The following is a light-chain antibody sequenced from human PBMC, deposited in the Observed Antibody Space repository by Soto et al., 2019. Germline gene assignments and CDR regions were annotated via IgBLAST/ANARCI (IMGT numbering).Light chain of an antibody. J-gene: IGKJ5*01. V-gene: IGKV3D-20*02. CDR2: GAS. CDR3: QQRSNWPPIT. Sequence: EIVLTQSPGTLSLSPGERATLSCRAIQSVSNNYLAWYQQKPGQAPRLLIYGASNRATGIPDRFSGSGSGTDFTLTISRLEPEDFAVFFCQQRSNWPPITFGQGTRLE. CDR1: QSVSNNY.